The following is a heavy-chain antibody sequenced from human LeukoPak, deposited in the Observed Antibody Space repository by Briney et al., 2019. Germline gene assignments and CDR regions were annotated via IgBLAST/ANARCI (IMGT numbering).Heavy chain of an antibody. CDR2: ISSSSSTI. CDR1: GFTFSSYS. CDR3: ARAVYCGGDCYFPLDI. Sequence: GGSLRLSCAASGFTFSSYSMNWVRQAPGKGLEWVSYISSSSSTIYYADSVKGRFTISRDNAKNSLYLQMNSLRAEDTAVYYCARAVYCGGDCYFPLDIWGQGTMVTVSS. J-gene: IGHJ3*02. V-gene: IGHV3-48*04. D-gene: IGHD2-21*02.